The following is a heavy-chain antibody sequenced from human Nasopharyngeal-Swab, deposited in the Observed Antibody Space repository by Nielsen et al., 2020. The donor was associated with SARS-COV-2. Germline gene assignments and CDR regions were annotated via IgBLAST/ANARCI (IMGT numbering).Heavy chain of an antibody. CDR3: AKDHYYDSSSDSFDI. CDR2: ISWNSGSI. CDR1: GFTFDDYA. Sequence: SLKISCAASGFTFDDYAMHWVRQAPGKGLERVSGISWNSGSIGYADSVKGRFTISRDNAKNSLYLQMNSLRAEDTALYYCAKDHYYDSSSDSFDIWGQGTMVTVSS. D-gene: IGHD3-22*01. V-gene: IGHV3-9*01. J-gene: IGHJ3*02.